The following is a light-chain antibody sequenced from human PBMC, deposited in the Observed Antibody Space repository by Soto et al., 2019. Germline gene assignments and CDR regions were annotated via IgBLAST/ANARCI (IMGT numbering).Light chain of an antibody. CDR2: EVT. CDR1: TRDVGGYNY. Sequence: QSALAQPASVSGSPGQSITISCAGTTRDVGGYNYVSWYQQYPGKAPTLIIYEVTYRPSGVSNRFSGSKSGNTASLTISGLQAEDEADYYCSSYSSSSALDVIFGGGTKLTVL. CDR3: SSYSSSSALDVI. J-gene: IGLJ2*01. V-gene: IGLV2-14*01.